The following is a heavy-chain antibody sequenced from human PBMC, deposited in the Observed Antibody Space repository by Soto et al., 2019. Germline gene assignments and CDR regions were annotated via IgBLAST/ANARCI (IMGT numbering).Heavy chain of an antibody. CDR1: GYTLTELY. Sequence: ASVKVSCKVSGYTLTELYMHWVRQAPGKGLEWMGGFDPEDGETIYAQKFQGRVTMTEDTSTDTAYMELSSLRSEDTAVYYCATAFLDRNWFDPWGQGTVVTVSS. J-gene: IGHJ5*02. D-gene: IGHD3-3*01. CDR3: ATAFLDRNWFDP. V-gene: IGHV1-24*01. CDR2: FDPEDGET.